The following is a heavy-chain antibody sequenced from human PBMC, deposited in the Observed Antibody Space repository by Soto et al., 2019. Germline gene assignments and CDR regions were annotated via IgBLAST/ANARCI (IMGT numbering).Heavy chain of an antibody. CDR3: AKDHSGRSYYYYGMDV. V-gene: IGHV3-30*18. CDR1: GFTFSSYG. J-gene: IGHJ6*02. Sequence: GSLRLSCAASGFTFSSYGMHWVRQAPGKGLEWVAVISYDGSNKYYADSVKGRFTISRDNSKNTLYLQMNSLRAEDTAVYYCAKDHSGRSYYYYGMDVWGQGTTVTVSS. D-gene: IGHD1-26*01. CDR2: ISYDGSNK.